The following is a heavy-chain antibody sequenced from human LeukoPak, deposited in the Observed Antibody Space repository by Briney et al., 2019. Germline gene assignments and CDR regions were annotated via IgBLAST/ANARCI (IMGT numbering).Heavy chain of an antibody. V-gene: IGHV3-48*03. CDR1: GFNFNSYE. D-gene: IGHD5-18*01. J-gene: IGHJ4*02. CDR3: ARDLGYTFGHFDY. CDR2: ISSTGGTI. Sequence: GGSLRLSCAASGFNFNSYEVNWVRQAPGKGLEWLSYISSTGGTIYYADSVKGRFTISRDNAKNSLYLQMNSLRVEDTAIYYCARDLGYTFGHFDYWGQGTLVTVSS.